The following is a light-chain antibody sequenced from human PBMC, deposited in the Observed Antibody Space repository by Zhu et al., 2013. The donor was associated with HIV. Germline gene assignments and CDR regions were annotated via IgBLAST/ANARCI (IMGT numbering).Light chain of an antibody. CDR1: QSVGTW. Sequence: DIQMTQSPSTLSAFAGDRVTITCRASQSVGTWLAWYQQRPGKAPKLLIYDASSLQSGVSSRFSGSGSGTEFTLTVSSLQPDDFAVYYCQQFGGSPGLTFGGGTKIEIK. CDR2: DAS. V-gene: IGKV1-5*01. CDR3: QQFGGSPGLT. J-gene: IGKJ4*01.